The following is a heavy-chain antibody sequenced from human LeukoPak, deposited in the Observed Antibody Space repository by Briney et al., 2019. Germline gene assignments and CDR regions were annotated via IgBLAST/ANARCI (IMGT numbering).Heavy chain of an antibody. CDR3: ARDLEDIVVVPASIVYFQH. Sequence: ASVTVSCTASGYTFTSYGISWVRQAPGQGLEWMGWISAYNGNTNYAQKLQGRVTMTTDTSTSTAYMELRSLRSDDTAVYYCARDLEDIVVVPASIVYFQHWGQGTLVTVSS. CDR2: ISAYNGNT. V-gene: IGHV1-18*01. D-gene: IGHD2-2*02. J-gene: IGHJ1*01. CDR1: GYTFTSYG.